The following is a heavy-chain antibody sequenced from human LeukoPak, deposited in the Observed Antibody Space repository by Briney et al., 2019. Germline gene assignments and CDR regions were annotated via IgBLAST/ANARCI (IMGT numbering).Heavy chain of an antibody. CDR1: GFSFSNYW. V-gene: IGHV3-7*01. D-gene: IGHD6-13*01. Sequence: GGSLTLSCAASGFSFSNYWMSWVRQAPGKGLEWVASISENGRAKPYVASVRGRFTISRDNTKNSLYLQMNSLRVEDTAVYYCARGGAAAARKRGIDYWGQGTLVTVSS. CDR2: ISENGRAK. CDR3: ARGGAAAARKRGIDY. J-gene: IGHJ4*02.